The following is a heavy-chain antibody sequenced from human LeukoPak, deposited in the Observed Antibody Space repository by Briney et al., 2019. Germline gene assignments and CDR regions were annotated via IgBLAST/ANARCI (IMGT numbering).Heavy chain of an antibody. CDR2: ISYDGSNK. CDR1: GFTFSSYG. D-gene: IGHD3-22*01. V-gene: IGHV3-30*18. Sequence: GGSLRLSCAASGFTFSSYGMHWVRQAPGKGLEWVAVISYDGSNKYYADSVKGRFTISRDNSKNTLYLQMNNLRAEDTAVYYCAKDGYYYDSSGYYYDWYFDLWGRGTLVTVSS. CDR3: AKDGYYYDSSGYYYDWYFDL. J-gene: IGHJ2*01.